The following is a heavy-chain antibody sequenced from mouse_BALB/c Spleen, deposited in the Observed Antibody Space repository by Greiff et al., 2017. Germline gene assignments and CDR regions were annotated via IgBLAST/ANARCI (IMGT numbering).Heavy chain of an antibody. J-gene: IGHJ3*01. CDR1: GYSITSGYY. CDR2: ISYDGSN. D-gene: IGHD1-1*01. CDR3: AKAGYGSSYVPY. Sequence: EVQLVESGPGLVKPSQSLSLTCSVTGYSITSGYYWNWIRQFPGNKLEWMGYISYDGSNNYNPSLKNRISITRDTSKNQFFLKLNSVTTEDTATYYCAKAGYGSSYVPYWGQGTLVTVSA. V-gene: IGHV3-6*02.